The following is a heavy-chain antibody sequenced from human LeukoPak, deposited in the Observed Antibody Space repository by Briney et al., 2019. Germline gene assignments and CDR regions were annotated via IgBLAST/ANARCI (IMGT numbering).Heavy chain of an antibody. Sequence: SETLSLTCTVSGGSISSSTYYWGWIRQPPGKGLEWIGSIYYTGSTYYNPSLKSRVTISVDTSKNQFSLKLSSVTAADTAVYYCARYQPRITIFGVVIIRHHAFDIWGQGTMVTVSS. CDR2: IYYTGST. J-gene: IGHJ3*02. CDR3: ARYQPRITIFGVVIIRHHAFDI. D-gene: IGHD3-3*01. V-gene: IGHV4-39*01. CDR1: GGSISSSTYY.